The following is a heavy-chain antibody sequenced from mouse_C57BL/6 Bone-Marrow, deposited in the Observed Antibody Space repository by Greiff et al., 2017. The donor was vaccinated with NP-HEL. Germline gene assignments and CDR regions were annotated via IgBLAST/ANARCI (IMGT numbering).Heavy chain of an antibody. V-gene: IGHV1-82*01. CDR3: GYDYDVPFAY. CDR1: GYAFSSSW. D-gene: IGHD2-4*01. CDR2: IYPGDGDT. J-gene: IGHJ3*01. Sequence: QVQLQQSGPELVKPGASVKISCKASGYAFSSSWMNWVKQRPGKGLEWIGRIYPGDGDTNYNGKFKGKATLTADKSSSTAYMQLSSLTSEDSAVYFCGYDYDVPFAYWGQGTLVTVSA.